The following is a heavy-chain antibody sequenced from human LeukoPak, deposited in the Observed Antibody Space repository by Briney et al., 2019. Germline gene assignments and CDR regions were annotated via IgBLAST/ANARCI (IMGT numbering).Heavy chain of an antibody. CDR1: GYTFTDYY. J-gene: IGHJ4*02. Sequence: ASVKVSCKVSGYTFTDYYMHWVQQAPGKGLEWMGLVDPEDGETIYAEKFQGRVTITADTSTDTAYMELSSLRSEDTAVYYCATSDSSGYYYLPDDYWGQGTLATVSS. CDR3: ATSDSSGYYYLPDDY. V-gene: IGHV1-69-2*01. D-gene: IGHD3-22*01. CDR2: VDPEDGET.